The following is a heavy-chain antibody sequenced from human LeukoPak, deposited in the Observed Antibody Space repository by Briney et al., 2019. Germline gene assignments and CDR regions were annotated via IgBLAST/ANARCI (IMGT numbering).Heavy chain of an antibody. V-gene: IGHV4-39*01. CDR3: ARGVRGYSYPSPSHYYGMDV. J-gene: IGHJ6*02. CDR2: IYYSGST. CDR1: GGSISSSSYY. Sequence: SETLSLTCTVSGGSISSSSYYWGWIRQPPGTGLEWIGSIYYSGSTYYNPSLKSRVTIPVDTSKNQFSLKLSSVTAADTAVYYCARGVRGYSYPSPSHYYGMDVWGQGTTVTVSS. D-gene: IGHD5-18*01.